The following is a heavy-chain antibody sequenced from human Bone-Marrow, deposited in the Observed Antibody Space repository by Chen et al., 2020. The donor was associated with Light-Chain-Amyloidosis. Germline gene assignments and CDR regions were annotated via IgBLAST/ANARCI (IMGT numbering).Heavy chain of an antibody. V-gene: IGHV3-30-3*01. Sequence: QVQMVESGGGVVQPGRSLRLSCAASGFVFNNFAMHWVRQAPGKGLEWVSGLSHGGTKKFHADEVKGRFTISGDNPKSTLYLQMDRLRTEDTAIYYCARESSRGGEESGFDFWGQGTLVTVSS. J-gene: IGHJ4*02. CDR3: ARESSRGGEESGFDF. CDR1: GFVFNNFA. D-gene: IGHD3-10*01. CDR2: LSHGGTKK.